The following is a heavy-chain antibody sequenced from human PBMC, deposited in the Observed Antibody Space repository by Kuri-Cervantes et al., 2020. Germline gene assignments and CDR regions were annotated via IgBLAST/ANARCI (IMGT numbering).Heavy chain of an antibody. CDR1: GFTVSSNY. J-gene: IGHJ3*02. Sequence: GESLKISCAASGFTVSSNYMSWVRQAPGKGLEWVSSISSSSSYIYYADSVKGRFTISRDNAKNSLYLQMNSLRAEDTAVYYCASRDSSPGHDAFDIWGQGTMVTVSS. D-gene: IGHD3-22*01. CDR2: ISSSSSYI. CDR3: ASRDSSPGHDAFDI. V-gene: IGHV3-21*01.